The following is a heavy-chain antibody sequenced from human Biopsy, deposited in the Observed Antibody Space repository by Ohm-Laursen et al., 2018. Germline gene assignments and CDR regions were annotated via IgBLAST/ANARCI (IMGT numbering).Heavy chain of an antibody. CDR2: INAKTGDT. CDR3: TRGGYYYDSLAYYYWFDP. Sequence: GSSVKVSCKASGYTFTGYHVHWVRQAPGQGLEWMGWINAKTGDTNYAQKFQGRVTMTRDTSISTDYVYLSSLRSDDTAVYYCTRGGYYYDSLAYYYWFDPWGQGTLVTVSS. CDR1: GYTFTGYH. D-gene: IGHD3-22*01. V-gene: IGHV1-2*02. J-gene: IGHJ5*02.